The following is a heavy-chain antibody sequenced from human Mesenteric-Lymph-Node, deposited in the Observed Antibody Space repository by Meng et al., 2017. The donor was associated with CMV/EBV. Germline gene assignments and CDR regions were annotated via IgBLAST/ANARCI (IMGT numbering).Heavy chain of an antibody. CDR1: GYNFNTYW. Sequence: GGSLRLSCEASGYNFNTYWIGWVRQMPGQGLEWMGIIYPRDSTTRYSPSFQGQVTISVDNTINTAYLQWNSVKASDSAMYFCARRQLWLDYWGQGTLVTVSS. J-gene: IGHJ4*02. CDR3: ARRQLWLDY. V-gene: IGHV5-51*01. D-gene: IGHD5-24*01. CDR2: IYPRDSTT.